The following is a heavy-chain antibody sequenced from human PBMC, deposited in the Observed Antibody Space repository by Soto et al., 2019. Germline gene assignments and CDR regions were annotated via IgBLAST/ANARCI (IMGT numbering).Heavy chain of an antibody. CDR3: TTDGPFSPYYYYGMDV. CDR1: GFTFSNAW. V-gene: IGHV3-15*01. Sequence: GGSLRLSCAASGFTFSNAWMSWVRQSPGKGLEWVGRIKSKTDGGTTDYAAPVKGRFTISRDDSKNTLYLQMNSLKTEDTAVYYCTTDGPFSPYYYYGMDVWGQGTTVTVSS. J-gene: IGHJ6*02. CDR2: IKSKTDGGTT.